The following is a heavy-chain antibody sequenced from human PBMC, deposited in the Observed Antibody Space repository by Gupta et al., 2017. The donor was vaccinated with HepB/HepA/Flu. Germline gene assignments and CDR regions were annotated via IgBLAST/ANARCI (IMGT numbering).Heavy chain of an antibody. CDR2: MNWYGGRR. Sequence: EVQLVESGAGVIRPRGSVRVTCVASGFAFGEYAMSWVRQVPGKGPEWVSGMNWYGGRRHYADSVKGRFTISRDNAKNSLYLQMNSLREEDSALYYCSRCDGGVEGPRFDPWGQGTLVPVS. V-gene: IGHV3-20*04. CDR3: SRCDGGVEGPRFDP. D-gene: IGHD5-24*01. J-gene: IGHJ5*02. CDR1: GFAFGEYA.